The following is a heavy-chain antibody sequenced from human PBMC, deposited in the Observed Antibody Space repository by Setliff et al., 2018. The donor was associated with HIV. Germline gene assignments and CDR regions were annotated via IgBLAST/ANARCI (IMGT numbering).Heavy chain of an antibody. D-gene: IGHD5-18*01. CDR2: ISAYNGNS. CDR1: GYTFTSYG. Sequence: ASVKVSCKTSGYTFTSYGVSWVRQAPGQGLEWMGWISAYNGNSNYAQKFRGRVTMTTDTSTSTAYMEVRSLRSDDTAFYYCVRDLGVDTTLIFFDYWGQGTLVTVSS. J-gene: IGHJ4*02. V-gene: IGHV1-18*01. CDR3: VRDLGVDTTLIFFDY.